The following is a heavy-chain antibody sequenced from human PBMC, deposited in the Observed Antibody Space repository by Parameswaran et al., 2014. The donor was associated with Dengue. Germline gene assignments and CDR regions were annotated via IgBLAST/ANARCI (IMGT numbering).Heavy chain of an antibody. CDR3: ARVRESDFWSGYSEDAFDI. J-gene: IGHJ3*02. D-gene: IGHD3-3*01. CDR2: IYYSGST. Sequence: WIRQPPGKGLEWIGYIYYSGSTNYNPSLKSRVTISVNTSKNQFSLKLSSVTAADTAVYYCARVRESDFWSGYSEDAFDIWGQGTMVTVSS. V-gene: IGHV4-59*01.